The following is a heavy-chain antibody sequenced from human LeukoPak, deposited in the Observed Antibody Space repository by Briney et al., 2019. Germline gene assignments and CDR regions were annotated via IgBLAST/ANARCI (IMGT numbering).Heavy chain of an antibody. V-gene: IGHV4-39*01. CDR2: IYYSGTT. CDR1: GGSISSSSYF. D-gene: IGHD6-13*01. J-gene: IGHJ5*02. CDR3: ARRQYSSSWYWFDP. Sequence: SETLSLTCTVSGGSISSSSYFWGWIRQPPGKGLEWIGNIYYSGTTYYNPSPKSRVTISVDTSKNQFSLKLSSVTAADTAVYYCARRQYSSSWYWFDPWGQGTLVTVSS.